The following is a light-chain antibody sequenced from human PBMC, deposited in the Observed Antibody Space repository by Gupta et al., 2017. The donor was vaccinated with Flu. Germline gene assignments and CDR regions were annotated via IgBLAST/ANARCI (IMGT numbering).Light chain of an antibody. V-gene: IGLV1-44*01. Sequence: QSVETQPPSASGTPGQRVTITCSGSSSNIGSNTVNWYQQLPGTAPKLLIYSNNQRPSGVPDRFSGSKSGTSASLAISGLQSEGEADYYCAAWDDSLNAVVFGGGTKLTVL. CDR2: SNN. CDR1: SSNIGSNT. J-gene: IGLJ2*01. CDR3: AAWDDSLNAVV.